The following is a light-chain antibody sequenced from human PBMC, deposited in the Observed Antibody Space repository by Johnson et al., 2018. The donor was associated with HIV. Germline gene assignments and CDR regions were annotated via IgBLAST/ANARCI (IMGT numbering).Light chain of an antibody. V-gene: IGLV1-51*01. J-gene: IGLJ1*01. Sequence: QSMLTQPPSVSVAPGQKVTISCSGSSSNIGKNYVSWYQHLPGTAPKLLIYDNNKRPSGIPDRFSGSKSGPSATLGITGLQPGDEADYYCGTWDNSLSTGGVFGTGTKVTVL. CDR2: DNN. CDR1: SSNIGKNY. CDR3: GTWDNSLSTGGV.